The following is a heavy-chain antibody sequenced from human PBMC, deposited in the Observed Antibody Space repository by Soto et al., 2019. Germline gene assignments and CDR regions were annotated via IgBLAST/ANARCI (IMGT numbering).Heavy chain of an antibody. CDR3: ARSTTTVTANDF. Sequence: GGSLRLSCAASGFTLSSYSMHWVRQPPGKGLEWVAIISHDGSNNKYYADSVKGRSTISRDKSKNTLYLQMNSLRAEDTAVYFCARSTTTVTANDFWGQGTLVTVSS. CDR1: GFTLSSYS. J-gene: IGHJ4*02. V-gene: IGHV3-30-3*01. D-gene: IGHD4-17*01. CDR2: ISHDGSNNK.